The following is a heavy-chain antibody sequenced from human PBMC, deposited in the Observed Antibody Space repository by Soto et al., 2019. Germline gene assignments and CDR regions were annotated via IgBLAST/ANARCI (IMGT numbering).Heavy chain of an antibody. D-gene: IGHD3-9*01. Sequence: QVQLVESGGGLVKPGGSLRLSCAASGFTFSDYYMSWIRQAPGKGLEWVSYISSSGSTIYYADSVKGRFSISRDNAKNSLYLQMNSLRAEDTAVYYCAVRRELRYFDWFNNWFDPWGQGTLVTVSS. V-gene: IGHV3-11*01. J-gene: IGHJ5*02. CDR3: AVRRELRYFDWFNNWFDP. CDR2: ISSSGSTI. CDR1: GFTFSDYY.